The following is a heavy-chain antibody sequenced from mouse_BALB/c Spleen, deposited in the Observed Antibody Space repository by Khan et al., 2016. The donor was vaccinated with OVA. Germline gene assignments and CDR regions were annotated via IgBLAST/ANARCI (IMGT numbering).Heavy chain of an antibody. V-gene: IGHV1-87*01. CDR3: ARGGITTGYFDY. Sequence: VQLQQSGTELARPGASVKLSCKASGYTFTTYWMQWVKQRPGQGLEWIGAIYPGDGNTRYTQTFKGKAPLTADKSSRTAYMQLSSLASEDSAVYYGARGGITTGYFDYWGQGTTLTVSS. CDR2: IYPGDGNT. CDR1: GYTFTTYW. D-gene: IGHD1-1*01. J-gene: IGHJ2*01.